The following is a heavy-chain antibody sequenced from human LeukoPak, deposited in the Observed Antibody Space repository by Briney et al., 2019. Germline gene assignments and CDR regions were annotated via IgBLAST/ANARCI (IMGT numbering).Heavy chain of an antibody. CDR1: GFTFSSYS. Sequence: PGGSLRLSCAASGFTFSSYSMNWVRQAPGKGLEWVSSISSSSSYIYYADSVKGRFTISRDNAKNSLCLQMNSLRAEDTAVYYCAREQYGEATPNWFDPWGQGTLVTVSS. CDR3: AREQYGEATPNWFDP. J-gene: IGHJ5*02. CDR2: ISSSSSYI. V-gene: IGHV3-21*04. D-gene: IGHD3-10*01.